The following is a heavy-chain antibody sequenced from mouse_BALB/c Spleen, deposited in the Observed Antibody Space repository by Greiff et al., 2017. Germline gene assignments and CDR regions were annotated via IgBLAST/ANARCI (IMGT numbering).Heavy chain of an antibody. CDR1: GFTFNTYA. J-gene: IGHJ4*01. V-gene: IGHV10-1*02. CDR3: VGGGAMDY. CDR2: IRSKSNNYAT. Sequence: EAGGGLVQPKGSLKLSCAASGFTFNTYAMNWVRQAPGKGLEWVARIRSKSNNYATYYADSVKDRFTISRDDSQSMLYLQMNNLKTEDTAMYYCVGGGAMDYWGQGTSVTVSS.